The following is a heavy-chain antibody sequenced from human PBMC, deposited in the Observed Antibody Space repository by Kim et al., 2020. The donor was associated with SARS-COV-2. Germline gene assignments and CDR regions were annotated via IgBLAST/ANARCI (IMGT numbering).Heavy chain of an antibody. CDR3: ARGGGCSSTSCYFYYYMDV. CDR2: INHSGST. V-gene: IGHV4-34*01. D-gene: IGHD2-2*01. J-gene: IGHJ6*03. Sequence: SETLSLTCAVYGGSFSGYYWSWIRQPPGKGLEWIGEINHSGSTNYNPSLKSRVTISVDTSKNQFSLKLSSVTAADTAVYYCARGGGCSSTSCYFYYYMDVWGKGTTVTVSS. CDR1: GGSFSGYY.